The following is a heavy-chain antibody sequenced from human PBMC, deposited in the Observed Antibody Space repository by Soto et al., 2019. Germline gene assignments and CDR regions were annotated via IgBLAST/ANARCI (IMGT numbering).Heavy chain of an antibody. CDR1: GYTFTDYH. Sequence: QVHLVQSGAEVKRPGDSVKVSCKASGYTFTDYHLHWVRQAPGQGLEWMGRITPQSGEIYYSPKFQGRVTLTRDTSISTGYMELTTITFDNKPVYYCPRAPTLKPTRDLDYWGQGTLATVSP. CDR3: PRAPTLKPTRDLDY. V-gene: IGHV1-2*02. D-gene: IGHD2-15*01. J-gene: IGHJ4*02. CDR2: ITPQSGEI.